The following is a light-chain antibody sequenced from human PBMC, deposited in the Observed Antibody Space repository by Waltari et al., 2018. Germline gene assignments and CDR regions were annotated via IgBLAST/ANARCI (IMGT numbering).Light chain of an antibody. CDR2: PSD. CDR3: AAWDDSLSGRV. Sequence: QSVLTQPPSASGTPGQRVTISCSGSSPNIGSNYVYWYQQLPGTAPKLLIYPSDQRTSGVPDRFSGSKSGTSASLAISGLRSEDEADYYCAAWDDSLSGRVFGGGTKLTVL. V-gene: IGLV1-47*01. J-gene: IGLJ3*02. CDR1: SPNIGSNY.